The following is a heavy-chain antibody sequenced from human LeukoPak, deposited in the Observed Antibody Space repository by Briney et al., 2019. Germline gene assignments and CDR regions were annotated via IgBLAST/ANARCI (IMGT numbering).Heavy chain of an antibody. CDR3: ARVRAAALDY. V-gene: IGHV3-21*01. CDR1: GFTFSSYS. Sequence: GGSLRLSCAASGFTFSSYSMNWVRQAPGKGLDWVSSISSSSSYIYYADSVKGRFTISRDNAKNSLYLQMNSLRAEDTAVYYCARVRAAALDYWGQGTLVTVSS. CDR2: ISSSSSYI. J-gene: IGHJ4*02. D-gene: IGHD6-13*01.